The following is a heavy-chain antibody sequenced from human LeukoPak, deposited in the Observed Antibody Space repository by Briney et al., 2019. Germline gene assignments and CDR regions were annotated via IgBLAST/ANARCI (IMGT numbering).Heavy chain of an antibody. J-gene: IGHJ4*02. CDR1: GFTFSDYY. Sequence: GGSLRLSCAASGFTFSDYYMSWIRQAPGKGLEWVSYISSSGSTIYYADSVKGRFTISRDNAKNSLYLQMNSLRAENTAVYYCARDKRQAASGAVDYWGQGTLVTVSS. CDR3: ARDKRQAASGAVDY. D-gene: IGHD4-17*01. V-gene: IGHV3-11*01. CDR2: ISSSGSTI.